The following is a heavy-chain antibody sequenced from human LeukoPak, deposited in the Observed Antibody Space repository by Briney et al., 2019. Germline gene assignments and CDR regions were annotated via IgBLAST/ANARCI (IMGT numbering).Heavy chain of an antibody. V-gene: IGHV3-66*04. CDR3: ARPQQW. CDR1: GFTFSTYS. Sequence: PGGSLRLSCAASGFTFSTYSMNWVRQAPGKGLEWVSVIYSGGSTYYADSVKGRFTISRDNSKNTLYLQMNSLRAEDTAVYYCARPQQWWGQGTLVTVSS. D-gene: IGHD5-18*01. CDR2: IYSGGST. J-gene: IGHJ4*02.